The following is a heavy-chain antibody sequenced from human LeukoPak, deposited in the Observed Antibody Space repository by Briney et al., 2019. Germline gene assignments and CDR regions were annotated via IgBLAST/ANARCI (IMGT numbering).Heavy chain of an antibody. CDR3: ARLPTMVRGVISQDAFDI. Sequence: SVKVSCKASGGTFSSYAISWVRQAPGQGLEWMGRIIPILGIANYAQKFQGRVTITADKSTSTAYMELSSLRSEDTAVYYCARLPTMVRGVISQDAFDIWGQGTMVTVSS. CDR1: GGTFSSYA. V-gene: IGHV1-69*04. J-gene: IGHJ3*02. D-gene: IGHD3-10*01. CDR2: IIPILGIA.